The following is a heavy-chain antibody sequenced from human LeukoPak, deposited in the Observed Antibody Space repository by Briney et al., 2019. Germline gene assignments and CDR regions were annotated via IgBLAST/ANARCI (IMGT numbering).Heavy chain of an antibody. D-gene: IGHD6-13*01. CDR3: ARDIESGTFYY. V-gene: IGHV3-48*01. CDR1: GFTFSSYG. Sequence: SGESLRLSCAASGFTFSSYGMTWVRQAPGKGPEWVSYISSSSSTIYYADSVKGRFTISRDNSKNTLYLQMNSLRAEDTAVYYCARDIESGTFYYWGQGTLVTVSS. CDR2: ISSSSSTI. J-gene: IGHJ4*02.